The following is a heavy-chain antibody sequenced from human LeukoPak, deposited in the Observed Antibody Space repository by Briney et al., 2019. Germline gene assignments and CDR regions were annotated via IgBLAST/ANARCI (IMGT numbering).Heavy chain of an antibody. CDR3: ARVLPDIAAFDDAFDF. CDR2: IHSSGTT. J-gene: IGHJ3*01. Sequence: SETLSLTCSVSGGSISSSASYWGWIRQPPGKGLEFIGTIHSSGTTYYNPSLRSRVTISLDTSNNHFSLKLNSVTAADTAVYYCARVLPDIAAFDDAFDFWGLGTLVTVSS. CDR1: GGSISSSASY. V-gene: IGHV4-39*07. D-gene: IGHD6-13*01.